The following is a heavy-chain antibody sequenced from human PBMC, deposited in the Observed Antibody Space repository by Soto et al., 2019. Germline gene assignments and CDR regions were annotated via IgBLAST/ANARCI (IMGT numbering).Heavy chain of an antibody. CDR3: AKSLYDLSSHDAFDI. D-gene: IGHD6-13*01. V-gene: IGHV4-31*03. J-gene: IGHJ3*02. CDR2: IYYSGST. CDR1: GGSISSGGYY. Sequence: SETLSLTCTVSGGSISSGGYYWSWIRQHPGKGLEWIGYIYYSGSTYYNPSLKSRVTISVDTSKNQFSLKLSSVTAADTAVYYFAKSLYDLSSHDAFDIWGQGTMVT.